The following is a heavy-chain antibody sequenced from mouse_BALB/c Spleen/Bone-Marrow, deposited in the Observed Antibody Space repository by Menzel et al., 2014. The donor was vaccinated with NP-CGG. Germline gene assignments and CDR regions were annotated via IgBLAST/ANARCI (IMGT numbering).Heavy chain of an antibody. V-gene: IGHV1-5*01. CDR1: GYSFTSYW. CDR3: TRRTATLDY. CDR2: IYPGDSDT. Sequence: EVKLMESGTVLARPGASVKMSCKASGYSFTSYWIHWVKQRPGQGPEWIGAIYPGDSDTSFNQKFKDKAKLTAVTSASTAYMELSSLTNEDSAVYYCTRRTATLDYWGQGTTLTVSS. J-gene: IGHJ2*01. D-gene: IGHD1-2*01.